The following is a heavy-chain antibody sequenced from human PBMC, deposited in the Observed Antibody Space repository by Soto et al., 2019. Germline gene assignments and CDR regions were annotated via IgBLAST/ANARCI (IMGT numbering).Heavy chain of an antibody. D-gene: IGHD3-16*02. CDR2: IYYSGST. Sequence: PSETLSLTCTVSGGSISSSSYYWGWVRQPPGKGLEWIGSIYYSGSTYYNPSLKSRVTISVDTSKNQFSLKLSSVTAADTAVYYCARGVSVIADQVTWYDYWGQGTLVTVSS. J-gene: IGHJ4*02. CDR3: ARGVSVIADQVTWYDY. V-gene: IGHV4-39*01. CDR1: GGSISSSSYY.